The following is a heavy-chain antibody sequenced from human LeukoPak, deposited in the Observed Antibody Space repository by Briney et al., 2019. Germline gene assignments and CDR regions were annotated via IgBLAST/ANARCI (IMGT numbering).Heavy chain of an antibody. CDR3: AKGTQWLVLRGAFDI. J-gene: IGHJ3*02. CDR1: GFTFDDYT. Sequence: GGSLRLSCAASGFTFDDYTMHWVRQAPGKGLEWVSAISGSGGSTYYADSVKSRFTISRDNSKNTLYLQMNSLRAEDTAVYYCAKGTQWLVLRGAFDIWGQGTMVTVSS. V-gene: IGHV3-23*01. D-gene: IGHD6-19*01. CDR2: ISGSGGST.